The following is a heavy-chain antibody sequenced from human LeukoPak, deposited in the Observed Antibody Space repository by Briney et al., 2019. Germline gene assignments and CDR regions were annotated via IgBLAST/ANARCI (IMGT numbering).Heavy chain of an antibody. CDR1: GLTVSSNY. V-gene: IGHV3-53*01. Sequence: GGSLRLSCAASGLTVSSNYMSWVRQAPGKGLEWVSVIYSGGSTYYADSVKGRFTISRDNSKNTLYLQMNSLRAEDTAVYYCATHVLRFLEWFYFDYWGQGTLVTVSS. CDR3: ATHVLRFLEWFYFDY. J-gene: IGHJ4*02. D-gene: IGHD3-3*01. CDR2: IYSGGST.